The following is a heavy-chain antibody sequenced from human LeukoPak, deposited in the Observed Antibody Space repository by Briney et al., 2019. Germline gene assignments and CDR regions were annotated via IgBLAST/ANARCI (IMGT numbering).Heavy chain of an antibody. CDR3: ARVNDGDRYYYYYYMDV. V-gene: IGHV4-39*07. Sequence: PSETLSLTCTVSGGSISSSSYYWGWIRQPPGKGLEWIGSIYHSGSTYYNPSLKSRVTISVDTSKNQFSLKLSSVTAADTAVYYCARVNDGDRYYYYYYMDVWGKGTTVTVSS. CDR1: GGSISSSSYY. CDR2: IYHSGST. J-gene: IGHJ6*03. D-gene: IGHD4-17*01.